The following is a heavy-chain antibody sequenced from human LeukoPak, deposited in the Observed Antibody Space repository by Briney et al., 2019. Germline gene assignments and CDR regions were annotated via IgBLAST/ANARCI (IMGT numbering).Heavy chain of an antibody. CDR3: ARLSSSSNDAFDI. D-gene: IGHD6-13*01. CDR1: GGSISSSSYY. CDR2: IYYSGST. Sequence: SETLSLTCTVSGGSISSSSYYWGWIRQPPGKGLEWIGSIYYSGSTYYNRSLKSRVTISVDTSKNQFSLKLSSVTAADTAVYYCARLSSSSNDAFDIWGQGTMVTVSS. V-gene: IGHV4-39*01. J-gene: IGHJ3*02.